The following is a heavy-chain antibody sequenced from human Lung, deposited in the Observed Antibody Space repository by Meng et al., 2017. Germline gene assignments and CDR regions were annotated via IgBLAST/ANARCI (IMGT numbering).Heavy chain of an antibody. CDR3: ARGGVTTDD. Sequence: EVEFVASGGGLVHPGGSLRLSCAASGFTFSSHWMHWVRQAPGKGLVWVSRINEDGSGTRYADSVKGRFSIFRDNAKNTLSLQMNSLRAEDTAVYYCARGGVTTDDWGQGTLVTVSS. CDR1: GFTFSSHW. V-gene: IGHV3-74*01. CDR2: INEDGSGT. J-gene: IGHJ4*02. D-gene: IGHD4-17*01.